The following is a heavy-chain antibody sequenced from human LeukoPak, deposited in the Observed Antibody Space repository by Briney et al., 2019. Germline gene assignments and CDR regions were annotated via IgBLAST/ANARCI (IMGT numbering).Heavy chain of an antibody. J-gene: IGHJ1*01. V-gene: IGHV5-10-1*01. D-gene: IGHD3-22*01. CDR2: LDPSDSFT. CDR3: AMFSPPYFSESSLHAEYFQH. CDR1: GYRFTSYW. Sequence: GQSLRISCKGSGYRFTSYWISWVRQMTGKGLEWMGRLDPSDSFTNYSPSFQGHVNISAAKSINTSYLQWSSLKASDTAMYYCAMFSPPYFSESSLHAEYFQHCGQGTLGTVSS.